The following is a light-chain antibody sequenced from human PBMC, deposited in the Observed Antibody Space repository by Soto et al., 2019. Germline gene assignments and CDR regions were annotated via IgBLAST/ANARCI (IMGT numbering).Light chain of an antibody. V-gene: IGKV3-20*01. J-gene: IGKJ4*01. CDR3: QQYGSSPFT. CDR1: QSVPRDH. Sequence: EIVLTQSPGTLSLYPGERATLSCRASQSVPRDHLAWYQQRLGQAPRLLMYGASSRATGIPDRFSGSGSGTDFTLTISRLEPEDFAVYYCQQYGSSPFTFGGGTKWIS. CDR2: GAS.